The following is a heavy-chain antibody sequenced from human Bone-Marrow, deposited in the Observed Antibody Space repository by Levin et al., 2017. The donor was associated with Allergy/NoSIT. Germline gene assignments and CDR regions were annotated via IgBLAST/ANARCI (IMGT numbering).Heavy chain of an antibody. J-gene: IGHJ6*02. CDR3: ARDCPGDFCYYYYYGMDV. CDR2: ISAYNGNT. D-gene: IGHD4-17*01. Sequence: GASVKVSCKASGYTFTSYGISWVRQAPGQGLEWMGWISAYNGNTNYAQKLQGRVTMTTDTSTSTAYMELRSLRSDDTAVYYCARDCPGDFCYYYYYGMDVWGQGTTVTVSS. CDR1: GYTFTSYG. V-gene: IGHV1-18*01.